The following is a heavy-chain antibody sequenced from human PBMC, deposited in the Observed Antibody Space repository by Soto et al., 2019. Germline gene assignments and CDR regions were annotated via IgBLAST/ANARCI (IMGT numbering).Heavy chain of an antibody. D-gene: IGHD2-15*01. CDR2: ISYDGSNK. Sequence: QVQLVESGGGVVQPGRSLRLSCAASGFTFSSYAMHWVRQAPGKGLEWVAVISYDGSNKYYADSVKGRFTISRDNSKNTLYLQMNSLRAEDTAVYYCARGGYSSGGSCYSGLRGAFDIWGQGTMVTVSS. V-gene: IGHV3-30-3*01. CDR1: GFTFSSYA. J-gene: IGHJ3*02. CDR3: ARGGYSSGGSCYSGLRGAFDI.